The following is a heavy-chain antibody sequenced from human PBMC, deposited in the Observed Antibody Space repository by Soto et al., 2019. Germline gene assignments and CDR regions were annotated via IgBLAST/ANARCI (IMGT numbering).Heavy chain of an antibody. V-gene: IGHV3-48*01. D-gene: IGHD6-13*01. Sequence: LSLTCAASGFTFSSYSMNWVRQAPGKGLEWVSYISSSSSTIYYADSVKGRFTISRDNAKNSLYLQMNSLRAEDTAVYYCARDEIAAANYYYYMDVWGKGTTVTVSS. CDR1: GFTFSSYS. CDR3: ARDEIAAANYYYYMDV. CDR2: ISSSSSTI. J-gene: IGHJ6*03.